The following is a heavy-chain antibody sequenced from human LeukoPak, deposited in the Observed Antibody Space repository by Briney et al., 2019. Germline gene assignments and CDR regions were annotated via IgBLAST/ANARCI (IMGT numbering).Heavy chain of an antibody. J-gene: IGHJ6*02. CDR2: IYYSGST. Sequence: PSQTLSLTCTVSGGSISSGGYYWSWIRQHPGKGLEWIGYIYYSGSTYYNPSLKSRVTISVDTSKNQFSPKLSSVTAADTAVYYCARDPVHYYYGMDVWGQGTTVTVSS. CDR3: ARDPVHYYYGMDV. V-gene: IGHV4-31*03. CDR1: GGSISSGGYY. D-gene: IGHD2-8*01.